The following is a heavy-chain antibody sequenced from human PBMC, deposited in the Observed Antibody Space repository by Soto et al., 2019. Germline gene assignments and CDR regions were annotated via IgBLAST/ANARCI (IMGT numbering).Heavy chain of an antibody. CDR2: INHSGST. CDR1: GGSFSGYY. D-gene: IGHD2-15*01. Sequence: SETLSLTCAVYGGSFSGYYWSWIRQPPGKGLEWIGEINHSGSTNYNPSLKSRVTISVDTSKNQFSLKLSSVTAADTAVYYCARHYCSGGNCYYFDYWGQGTQVTVSS. J-gene: IGHJ4*02. CDR3: ARHYCSGGNCYYFDY. V-gene: IGHV4-34*01.